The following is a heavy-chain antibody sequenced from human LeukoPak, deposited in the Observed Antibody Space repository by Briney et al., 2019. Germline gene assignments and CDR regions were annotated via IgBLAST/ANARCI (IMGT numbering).Heavy chain of an antibody. CDR2: TSHDGNA. J-gene: IGHJ4*02. CDR3: AKHGGRYFDS. V-gene: IGHV4-4*02. Sequence: PSETLSLTCAVSGGSISTNTRWSWVRQPPGKGLEWIGQTSHDGNADYTPSLKSRVTISVDKSKNQLSLKLNSVTAADSAVYYCAKHGGRYFDSWGQGTLVTVSS. D-gene: IGHD4-23*01. CDR1: GGSISTNTR.